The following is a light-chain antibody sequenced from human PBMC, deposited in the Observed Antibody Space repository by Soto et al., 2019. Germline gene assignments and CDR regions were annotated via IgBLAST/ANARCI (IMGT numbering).Light chain of an antibody. Sequence: QSVLTQPPSVSGAPGQRVTISCTGTSSNIGSGYDVHWYQHLPGTAPKLLIYGNTIRPSGVPDRFSGSKSGTSASLAITGRQAEDEVDYYCQSYDRSLRGYVFGTGTKVTVL. V-gene: IGLV1-40*01. CDR2: GNT. J-gene: IGLJ1*01. CDR3: QSYDRSLRGYV. CDR1: SSNIGSGYD.